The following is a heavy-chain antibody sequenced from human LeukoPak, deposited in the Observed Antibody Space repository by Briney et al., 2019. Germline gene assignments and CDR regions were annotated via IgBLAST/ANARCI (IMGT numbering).Heavy chain of an antibody. D-gene: IGHD3-22*01. CDR3: ARGRYDGSGYFFFDF. V-gene: IGHV4-4*07. CDR2: IYTSGST. J-gene: IGHJ4*02. CDR1: GASISSHY. Sequence: PSETLSLTCSVSGASISSHYWSWIRQPAGEGLEWVGRIYTSGSTNYNPSLESRVTISLDTSKNQFSLSLGSVTAADTAVYYCARGRYDGSGYFFFDFWGQGTLVTVSS.